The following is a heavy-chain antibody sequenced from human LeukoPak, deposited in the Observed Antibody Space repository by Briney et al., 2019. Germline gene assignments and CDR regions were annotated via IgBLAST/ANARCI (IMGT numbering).Heavy chain of an antibody. CDR3: AKTLTFYYGSSAYDAFDF. CDR2: ISSSSTYI. CDR1: GLSFSSYS. V-gene: IGHV3-21*01. Sequence: GGSLRLSCAASGLSFSSYSMNWVRQAPGKGLEWVSSISSSSTYIYYADSVKGRFTISRDNAKNSLYLQMNSLRAEDTAVYYCAKTLTFYYGSSAYDAFDFWGQGTMVTVSS. J-gene: IGHJ3*01. D-gene: IGHD3-22*01.